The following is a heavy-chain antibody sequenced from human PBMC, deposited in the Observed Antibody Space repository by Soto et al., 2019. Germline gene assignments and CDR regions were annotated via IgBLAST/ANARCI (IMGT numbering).Heavy chain of an antibody. J-gene: IGHJ4*02. CDR3: AREQISAGIDY. CDR1: GGSISSSSYY. CDR2: IYYSGST. Sequence: SETLSLTCTVSGGSISSSSYYWGWIRQPPGKGLEWIGYIYYSGSTNYNPSLKSRVTISVDTSKNQFSLKLSSVTAADTAVYYCAREQISAGIDYWGQGTLVTVSS. D-gene: IGHD3-3*02. V-gene: IGHV4-61*01.